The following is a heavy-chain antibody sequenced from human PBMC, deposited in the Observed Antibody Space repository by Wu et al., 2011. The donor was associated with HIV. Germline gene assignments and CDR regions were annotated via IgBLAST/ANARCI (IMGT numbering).Heavy chain of an antibody. CDR3: ARSFRDTYFYYYGISV. V-gene: IGHV1-2*02. CDR2: SNPNSGGT. CDR1: GYTFTGYY. D-gene: IGHD3-16*02. Sequence: QVQLVQSGAEVKRPGASVKVSCKASGYTFTGYYMHWVRQAPGQGLEWMGWSNPNSGGTNYAQKFQGRVTMTWDTSINTAYMELSRLRSEDTAVYYCARSFRDTYFYYYGISVWGQGTTVTVSS. J-gene: IGHJ6*02.